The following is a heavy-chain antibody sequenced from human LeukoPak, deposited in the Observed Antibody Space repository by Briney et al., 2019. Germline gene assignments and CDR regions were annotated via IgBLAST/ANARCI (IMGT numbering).Heavy chain of an antibody. CDR2: FSSPGGNT. J-gene: IGHJ1*01. CDR3: AKTRNGYTTEYLQH. Sequence: PGGSLRLSCTSSGFILSSFAMSWVRQAPGKGLEWVSSFSSPGGNTYYADSVKGRFTISRDNSNNLVYLQMNSLRAEDTAVYYCAKTRNGYTTEYLQHWGQGTLVTVSS. CDR1: GFILSSFA. V-gene: IGHV3-23*01. D-gene: IGHD5-24*01.